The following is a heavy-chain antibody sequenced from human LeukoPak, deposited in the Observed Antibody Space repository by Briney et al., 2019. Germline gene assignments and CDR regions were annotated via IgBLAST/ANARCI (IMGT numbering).Heavy chain of an antibody. Sequence: GGSLRLSCAASGFTFSSYSMNWVRQAPGKGLEWVSSISSSSSYIYYADSVKGRFTISRDNAKNSLYLQMNSLRAEDTAVYYCARERRITMIVVADDALDIWGQGTMVTVSS. CDR2: ISSSSSYI. CDR3: ARERRITMIVVADDALDI. D-gene: IGHD3-22*01. CDR1: GFTFSSYS. V-gene: IGHV3-21*01. J-gene: IGHJ3*02.